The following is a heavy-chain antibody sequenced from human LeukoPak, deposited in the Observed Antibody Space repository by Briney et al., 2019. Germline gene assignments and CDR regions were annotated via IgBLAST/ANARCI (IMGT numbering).Heavy chain of an antibody. V-gene: IGHV3-53*01. J-gene: IGHJ5*02. CDR1: GFTVSSNY. CDR3: ARFDSSSWYPVGWFDP. D-gene: IGHD6-13*01. CDR2: IYSGGST. Sequence: GGSLRLSCAASGFTVSSNYMSWVRQAPGKGLEWVSVIYSGGSTYYADSVKGRFTISRDNSKNTLYLQMNSLRAEDTAAYYCARFDSSSWYPVGWFDPWGQGTLVTVSS.